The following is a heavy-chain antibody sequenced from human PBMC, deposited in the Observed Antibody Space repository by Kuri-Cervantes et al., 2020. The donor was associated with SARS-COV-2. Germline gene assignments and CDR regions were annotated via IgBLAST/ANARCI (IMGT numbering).Heavy chain of an antibody. V-gene: IGHV3-48*02. D-gene: IGHD3-22*01. CDR1: GFTFSSYS. J-gene: IGHJ6*02. Sequence: GESLKISCAASGFTFSSYSMNWVRQAPGKGLEWVSYISSSSSTIYYADSVKGRFTISRDNAKNSLYLQMNSLRDEDTAVYYCARDGITTISYYYYYGMDVWGQGTTVTVSS. CDR3: ARDGITTISYYYYYGMDV. CDR2: ISSSSSTI.